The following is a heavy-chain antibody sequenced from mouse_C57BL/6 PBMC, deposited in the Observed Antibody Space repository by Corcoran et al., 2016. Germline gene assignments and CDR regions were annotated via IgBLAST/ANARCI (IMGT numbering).Heavy chain of an antibody. V-gene: IGHV1-9*01. CDR2: ILPGSGST. Sequence: QVQLQQSGAELMKPGASVKLSCKATGYTFTGYWIEWVKQRPGHGLEWIGEILPGSGSTNYNEKFKGKATFAADTSSNTAYMQLGSLTSEDSAMCHCARRVYYGRTYGYLDVWGTGTTVTVSS. CDR1: GYTFTGYW. D-gene: IGHD1-1*01. CDR3: ARRVYYGRTYGYLDV. J-gene: IGHJ1*03.